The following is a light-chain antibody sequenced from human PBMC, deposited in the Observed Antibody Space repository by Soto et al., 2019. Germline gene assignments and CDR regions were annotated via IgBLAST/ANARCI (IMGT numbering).Light chain of an antibody. CDR1: SGDIGAYNF. V-gene: IGLV2-14*03. J-gene: IGLJ2*01. Sequence: QSALTQPASVSGSPGQSITISCTGTSGDIGAYNFVSWYQQHPGKAPKLMLYDVNIRPSGVSNRFSGSKSGNTASLTISGLQAEDEADYYCTSWTTSTTMIFGGGTKVTAL. CDR3: TSWTTSTTMI. CDR2: DVN.